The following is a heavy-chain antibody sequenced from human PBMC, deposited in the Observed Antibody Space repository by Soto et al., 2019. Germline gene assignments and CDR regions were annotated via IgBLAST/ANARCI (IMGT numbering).Heavy chain of an antibody. CDR3: ARDHHSYYDTSGYYPYFDF. J-gene: IGHJ4*02. CDR2: IYYTGST. Sequence: ETLSLTCTVSGGSVNTAPYHWSWIRQSPRNGLEWIGNIYYTGSTNYNPSFESRVAISLDTSNNQFSLRLTSLTAADTAVYFCARDHHSYYDTSGYYPYFDFWGQGTLVIVSS. D-gene: IGHD3-22*01. CDR1: GGSVNTAPYH. V-gene: IGHV4-61*01.